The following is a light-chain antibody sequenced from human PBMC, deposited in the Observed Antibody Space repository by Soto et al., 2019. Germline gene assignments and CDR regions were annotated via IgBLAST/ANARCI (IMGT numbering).Light chain of an antibody. Sequence: QSALTQPHSVSGSAGQSITISCSGTMRDVGGYNLVSWYQQHPGKAPKLIIYEVRNRPSGIPSRFSGSRSGNTASLTISGLQSEDEGDYYCSAYTARSTLVFGGGTKLTVL. CDR2: EVR. V-gene: IGLV2-14*01. CDR1: MRDVGGYNL. CDR3: SAYTARSTLV. J-gene: IGLJ3*02.